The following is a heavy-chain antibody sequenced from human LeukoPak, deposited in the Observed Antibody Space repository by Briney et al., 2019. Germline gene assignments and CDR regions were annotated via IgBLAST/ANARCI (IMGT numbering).Heavy chain of an antibody. V-gene: IGHV1-46*01. D-gene: IGHD2-2*01. CDR3: ARELRCSGSSCYDAVGFDP. J-gene: IGHJ5*02. Sequence: ASVKVSCKASGYTFTDYYMHWVRQAPGQGLEWMGIINPSGGNTIYAQKFLGSVTMTRDTSTSTVYMELSSLRSEDTAVYFCARELRCSGSSCYDAVGFDPWGQGTLVTVSS. CDR1: GYTFTDYY. CDR2: INPSGGNT.